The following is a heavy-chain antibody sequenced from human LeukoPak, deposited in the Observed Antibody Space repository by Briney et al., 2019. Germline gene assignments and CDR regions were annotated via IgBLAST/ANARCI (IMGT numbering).Heavy chain of an antibody. CDR2: IYTSGST. J-gene: IGHJ4*02. CDR3: ARSTLGYDSSGYLDY. D-gene: IGHD3-22*01. V-gene: IGHV4-61*02. Sequence: PSETLSLTCTVSGGSISSGSYYWSWIRQPAGKGLEWIGRIYTSGSTNYNPSLKSRVTISVDTSKNQFSLKLSSVTAADTAVYYCARSTLGYDSSGYLDYWGQGTLVTVSS. CDR1: GGSISSGSYY.